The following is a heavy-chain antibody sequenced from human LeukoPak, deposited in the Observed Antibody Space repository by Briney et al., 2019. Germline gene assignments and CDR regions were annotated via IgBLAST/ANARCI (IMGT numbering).Heavy chain of an antibody. CDR3: ARGHYSSSWYRTRYYYYMDV. V-gene: IGHV4-4*07. D-gene: IGHD6-13*01. Sequence: SETLSLTCTVSGGSISSYYWSWIRQPAGKGLEWIGRIYTSGSTNYNPSLKSRVTMSVDTSKNQFSLKLSSVTAADTAVYYCARGHYSSSWYRTRYYYYMDVWGKGTTVTISS. CDR2: IYTSGST. J-gene: IGHJ6*03. CDR1: GGSISSYY.